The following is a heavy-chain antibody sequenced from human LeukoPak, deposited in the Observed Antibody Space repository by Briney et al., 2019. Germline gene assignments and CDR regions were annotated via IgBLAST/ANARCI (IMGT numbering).Heavy chain of an antibody. V-gene: IGHV4-59*08. CDR2: IYYSGST. CDR3: ARSIWFGELLPDY. Sequence: SETLSLTCTVSGGSISSYYWSWIRQPPGKGREWIGYIYYSGSTNYNPSLKSRVTISVDTSKNQFSLKLSSVTAADTAVYYCARSIWFGELLPDYWGQGTLVTVSS. D-gene: IGHD3-10*01. CDR1: GGSISSYY. J-gene: IGHJ4*02.